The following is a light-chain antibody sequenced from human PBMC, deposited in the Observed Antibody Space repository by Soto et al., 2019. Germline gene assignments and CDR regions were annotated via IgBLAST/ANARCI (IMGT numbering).Light chain of an antibody. CDR3: QQYETFSGT. CDR1: QGISNY. V-gene: IGKV1-27*01. CDR2: AAS. J-gene: IGKJ1*01. Sequence: IQMTQSHSSLSSSVADRVSITCRASQGISNYLAWYQQKPGKVPKLLIYAASTLQSGVPSRFSGSGSGTDFTLTISSLQPEDVATYYCQQYETFSGTFGPGTKVDIK.